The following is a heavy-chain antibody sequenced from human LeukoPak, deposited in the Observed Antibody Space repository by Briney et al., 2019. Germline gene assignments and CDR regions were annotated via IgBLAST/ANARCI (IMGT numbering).Heavy chain of an antibody. CDR2: ISSSSSYI. J-gene: IGHJ4*02. CDR3: ARDGFSTRRKVGAYLTW. Sequence: GGSLRLSCAASGFTFSSYSMNWVRQAPGKGLEWVSSISSSSSYIYYADSVKGRFTISRDNAKNSLYLQMNSLRAEDTAVYYCARDGFSTRRKVGAYLTWWGQGTLVTVSS. CDR1: GFTFSSYS. D-gene: IGHD1-26*01. V-gene: IGHV3-21*04.